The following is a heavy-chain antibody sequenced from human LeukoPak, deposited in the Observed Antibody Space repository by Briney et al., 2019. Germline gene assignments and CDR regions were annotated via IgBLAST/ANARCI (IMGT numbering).Heavy chain of an antibody. J-gene: IGHJ6*03. Sequence: SETLSLTCTVSGGSISSSYYYWVWIRQPPGKGLEWIGSIYYSGSTYYNPSLKSRVTISVDTSKNHFSLKLSSVTAADTAVYYCARVVRYNTSSEGYYYMDVWGKGTTVTVSS. CDR2: IYYSGST. V-gene: IGHV4-39*07. D-gene: IGHD6-6*01. CDR1: GGSISSSYYY. CDR3: ARVVRYNTSSEGYYYMDV.